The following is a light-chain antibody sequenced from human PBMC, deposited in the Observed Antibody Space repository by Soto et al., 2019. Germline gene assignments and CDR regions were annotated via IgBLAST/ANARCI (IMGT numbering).Light chain of an antibody. J-gene: IGLJ2*01. V-gene: IGLV2-14*01. Sequence: QSALTQPASVSGSPGQSITISCTGTSSDIGGYDYVSWYQQHPGKAPKLIIYDVTNRPSGVSSRFSGSKSGNTASLTISGLQAEDEADYYCSSYTSTPITVILGGGTKVTVL. CDR1: SSDIGGYDY. CDR3: SSYTSTPITVI. CDR2: DVT.